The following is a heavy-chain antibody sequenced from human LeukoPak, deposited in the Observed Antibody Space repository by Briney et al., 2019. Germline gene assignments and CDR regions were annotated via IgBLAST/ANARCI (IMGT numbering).Heavy chain of an antibody. CDR3: ARANSSSWYPTAYYFDY. D-gene: IGHD6-13*01. J-gene: IGHJ4*02. Sequence: PETLSLTCTVSGGSISSYYWSWIRQPAGKGLEWIGRIYTSGSTNYNPSLKSRVTMSVDTSKNQFPLKLSSVTAADTAVYYCARANSSSWYPTAYYFDYWGQGTLVTVSS. CDR2: IYTSGST. CDR1: GGSISSYY. V-gene: IGHV4-4*07.